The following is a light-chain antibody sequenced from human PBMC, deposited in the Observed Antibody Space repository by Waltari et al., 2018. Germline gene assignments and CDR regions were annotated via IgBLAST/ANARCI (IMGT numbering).Light chain of an antibody. CDR2: RNN. Sequence: QSVLTQPPSASETPGQRVTISCSGSISNLGSNYLYWYQQVPGAPPRLLIYRNNQRPSGVPDRFSGSKFGTSASLAIDGLRSEDEAVYYCASWDDSHYVFGPGTKVTVL. J-gene: IGLJ1*01. CDR1: ISNLGSNY. V-gene: IGLV1-47*01. CDR3: ASWDDSHYV.